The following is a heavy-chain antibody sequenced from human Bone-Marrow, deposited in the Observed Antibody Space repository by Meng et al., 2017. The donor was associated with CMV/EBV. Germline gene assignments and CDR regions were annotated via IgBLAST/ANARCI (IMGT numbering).Heavy chain of an antibody. CDR1: TVSSYA. D-gene: IGHD3-22*01. J-gene: IGHJ4*02. V-gene: IGHV3-30*04. CDR2: ISYDGSNK. Sequence: TVSSYAIHWVRPATGKGLEWVAVISYDGSNKYYADSVKGRFTISRDNSKNTLYLQMNSLRAEDTAVYYCARDITYYYDSSGYYSMYYWGQGTLVTVSS. CDR3: ARDITYYYDSSGYYSMYY.